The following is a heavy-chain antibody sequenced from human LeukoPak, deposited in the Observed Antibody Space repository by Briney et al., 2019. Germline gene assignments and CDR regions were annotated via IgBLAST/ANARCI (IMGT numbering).Heavy chain of an antibody. D-gene: IGHD6-13*01. CDR2: ISAYTGNT. Sequence: ASVKVSCKASGYTFTSYGITWVRQAPGQGLEWMGWISAYTGNTNYVQNLQDRVTMTTDTSTSTAYMELRSLRSDDTAVYYCARVNPLYSSSWSRWFDPWGQGTLVTVSS. CDR1: GYTFTSYG. CDR3: ARVNPLYSSSWSRWFDP. J-gene: IGHJ5*02. V-gene: IGHV1-18*01.